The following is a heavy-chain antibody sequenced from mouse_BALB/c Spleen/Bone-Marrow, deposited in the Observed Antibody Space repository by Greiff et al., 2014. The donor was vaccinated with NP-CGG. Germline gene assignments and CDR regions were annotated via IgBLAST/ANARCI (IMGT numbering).Heavy chain of an antibody. V-gene: IGHV10-1*02. Sequence: KRTLKLSCAASGFTFNTYAMNWVRQAPGKGLEWVARIRSKSNNYATYYADSVKDRFTISRDDSQSMLYLQMNNLKTEDTAMYYCVGGNYHWGQGTLVTVSA. D-gene: IGHD2-1*01. CDR1: GFTFNTYA. J-gene: IGHJ3*01. CDR3: VGGNYH. CDR2: IRSKSNNYAT.